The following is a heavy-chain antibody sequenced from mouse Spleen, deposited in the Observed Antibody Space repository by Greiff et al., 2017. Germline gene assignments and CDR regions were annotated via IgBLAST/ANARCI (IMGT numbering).Heavy chain of an antibody. J-gene: IGHJ4*01. CDR2: IWGGGST. D-gene: IGHD2-4*01. V-gene: IGHV2-6-4*01. CDR3: ARPYYDYDGYAMDY. Sequence: VKLQESGPGLVAPSQSLSITCTVSGFSLSRYSVHWVRQPPGKGLEWLGMIWGGGSTDYNSALKSRLSISKDNSKSQVFLKMNSLQTDDTAMYYCARPYYDYDGYAMDYWGQGTSVTVSS. CDR1: GFSLSRYS.